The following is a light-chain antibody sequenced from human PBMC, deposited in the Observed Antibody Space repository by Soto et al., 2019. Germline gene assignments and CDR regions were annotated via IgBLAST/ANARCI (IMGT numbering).Light chain of an antibody. CDR1: KSVTDW. Sequence: DIQLTQSPSTLSASVGDIVTITCRASKSVTDWLAWYQQKPGKAPKLLIYDASSLQSGVPSRFSGSGSGTEFSLTISSLQPDDFATYYCQQYYRSCTFGQGTKVEIK. V-gene: IGKV1-5*01. J-gene: IGKJ2*02. CDR3: QQYYRSCT. CDR2: DAS.